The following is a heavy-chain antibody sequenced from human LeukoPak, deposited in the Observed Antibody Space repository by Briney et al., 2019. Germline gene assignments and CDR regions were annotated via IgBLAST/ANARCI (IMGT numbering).Heavy chain of an antibody. CDR3: ARDLPVVTTYYYYGMDV. V-gene: IGHV3-66*01. CDR2: IYSGGST. J-gene: IGHJ6*02. D-gene: IGHD4-23*01. Sequence: PGGSLRLSCAASGFTVSSNYMSWVRQAPGRGLEWVSVIYSGGSTYDADSVKGRFTISRDNSKNTLYLQVNSLRAEDTAVYYCARDLPVVTTYYYYGMDVWGQGTTVTVSS. CDR1: GFTVSSNY.